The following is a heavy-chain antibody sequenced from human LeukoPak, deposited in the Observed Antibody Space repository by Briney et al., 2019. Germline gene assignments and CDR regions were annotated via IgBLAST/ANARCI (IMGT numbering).Heavy chain of an antibody. CDR2: IYTYDSVST. CDR3: ARVVQHYEILTGYSWSRGWFDP. J-gene: IGHJ5*02. CDR1: GGSINSYY. Sequence: SETLSLTCTVSGGSINSYYWNWIRQPPGKGLEWIGNIYTYDSVSTTYSPSLKSRVTISVDTSKKQFSLKVSSVTAADTAVYYCARVVQHYEILTGYSWSRGWFDPWGQGTPVTVSS. D-gene: IGHD3-9*01. V-gene: IGHV4-4*08.